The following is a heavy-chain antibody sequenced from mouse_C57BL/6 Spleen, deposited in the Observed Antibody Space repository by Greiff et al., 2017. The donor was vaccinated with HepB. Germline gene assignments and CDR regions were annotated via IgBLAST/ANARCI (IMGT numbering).Heavy chain of an antibody. J-gene: IGHJ4*01. CDR1: GFTFSSYA. V-gene: IGHV5-4*01. Sequence: EVQRVESGGGLVKPGGSLKLSCAASGFTFSSYAMSWVRQTPEKRLEWVATISDGVSYTYYPDNVKGRFTISRDNAKNNLYLQMSHLKSEDTAMYYCAKGGDYGYAMDYWGQGTSVTVSS. CDR3: AKGGDYGYAMDY. D-gene: IGHD2-4*01. CDR2: ISDGVSYT.